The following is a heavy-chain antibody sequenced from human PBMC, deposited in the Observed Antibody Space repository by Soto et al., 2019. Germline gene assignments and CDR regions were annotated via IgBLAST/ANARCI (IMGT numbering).Heavy chain of an antibody. J-gene: IGHJ3*02. CDR1: GFTFSSYG. CDR3: ARTAGGRVRGALDI. V-gene: IGHV3-30-3*01. CDR2: IPNTENKK. Sequence: QVHLEESGGGVVQPGTSLRLSCVASGFTFSSYGMHWVRQAPGKGLELVAVIPNTENKKYYADSVKGRFTISRDNSQNTLFLQMDSLMSEDTAMYYCARTAGGRVRGALDIWGQGTMVTVS. D-gene: IGHD6-13*01.